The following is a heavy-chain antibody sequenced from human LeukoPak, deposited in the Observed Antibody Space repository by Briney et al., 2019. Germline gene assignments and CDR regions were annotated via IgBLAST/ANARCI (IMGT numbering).Heavy chain of an antibody. CDR3: ASMVRGVRPTTEYYFDY. Sequence: PSETLSLTCTVSGGSISSGGYYWSWIRQPPGKGLEWIGYIYHSGSTYYSPSLKSRVTISVDRSKNQFSLKLSSVTAADTAVYYCASMVRGVRPTTEYYFDYWGQGTLVTVSS. D-gene: IGHD3-10*01. CDR1: GGSISSGGYY. J-gene: IGHJ4*02. V-gene: IGHV4-30-2*01. CDR2: IYHSGST.